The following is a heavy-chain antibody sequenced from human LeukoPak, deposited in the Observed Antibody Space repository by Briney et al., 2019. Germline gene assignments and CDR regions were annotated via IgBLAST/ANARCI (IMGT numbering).Heavy chain of an antibody. CDR1: GYTFTAYY. Sequence: ASVKLSCKASGYTFTAYYIHWVRQAPGQGLEWMGWINPNSGVADYAQKFQGRVTMTRDTSIRTAYMEVSRLRSDDTAVYYCATDPGYNAYDVSAWFDPWGQGTLDPFSS. J-gene: IGHJ5*02. D-gene: IGHD5-12*01. V-gene: IGHV1-2*02. CDR2: INPNSGVA. CDR3: ATDPGYNAYDVSAWFDP.